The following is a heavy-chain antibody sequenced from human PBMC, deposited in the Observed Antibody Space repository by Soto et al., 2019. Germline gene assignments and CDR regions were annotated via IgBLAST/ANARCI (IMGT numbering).Heavy chain of an antibody. J-gene: IGHJ4*02. Sequence: SETLSLTCTVSGSSISSSSCYWGRIRQHPGKGMEWIGSIYYSGSNYYNPSLKSRVTISVDTSKNHISLKLSSLTAAATAVYYCASHISGFCASTTCYNEYWGQGTLVTVSS. CDR1: GSSISSSSCY. D-gene: IGHD2-2*02. CDR2: IYYSGSN. V-gene: IGHV4-39*02. CDR3: ASHISGFCASTTCYNEY.